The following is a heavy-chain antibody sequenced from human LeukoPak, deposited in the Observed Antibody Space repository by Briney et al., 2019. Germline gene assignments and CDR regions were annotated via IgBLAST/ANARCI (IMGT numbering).Heavy chain of an antibody. CDR2: ISHSGGST. D-gene: IGHD5-18*01. V-gene: IGHV3-23*01. CDR3: AIVSKVTAIPVFDY. CDR1: GFTFTNYG. J-gene: IGHJ4*02. Sequence: GGSLRLSCAASGFTFTNYGMHWVRQAPGKGLEWVSGISHSGGSTYYTDSVKGRFTISRDNAKNTLFLQMNTLRAEDTALYYFAIVSKVTAIPVFDYWGQGTLVTVSS.